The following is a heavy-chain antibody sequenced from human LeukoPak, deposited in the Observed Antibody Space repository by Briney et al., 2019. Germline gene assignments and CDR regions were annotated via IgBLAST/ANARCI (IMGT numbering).Heavy chain of an antibody. CDR2: ISASGGST. Sequence: GGSLRLSCAASGFTFSMYAMSWVRQAPGKGLEWVSGISASGGSTYYADSVKGRFTISRDNSKNTLYLQMNSLRAEDTAVYYCAKVATGIAAAGPIYFDYWGQGTLVTVSS. D-gene: IGHD6-13*01. J-gene: IGHJ4*02. CDR3: AKVATGIAAAGPIYFDY. CDR1: GFTFSMYA. V-gene: IGHV3-23*01.